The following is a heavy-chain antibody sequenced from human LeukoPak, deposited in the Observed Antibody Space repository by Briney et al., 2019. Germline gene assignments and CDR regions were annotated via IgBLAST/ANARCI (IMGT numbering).Heavy chain of an antibody. J-gene: IGHJ4*02. V-gene: IGHV3-21*01. Sequence: PGGSLRLSCEASGFTFSSYSMNWVRQAPGKGLEWVSSISSSSSYIYYADSVKGRFTISRDNAKNSLYLQMNNLRAEDTAVYYCARVLRGYASYEGNWGQGTLVTVSS. CDR1: GFTFSSYS. D-gene: IGHD5-12*01. CDR2: ISSSSSYI. CDR3: ARVLRGYASYEGN.